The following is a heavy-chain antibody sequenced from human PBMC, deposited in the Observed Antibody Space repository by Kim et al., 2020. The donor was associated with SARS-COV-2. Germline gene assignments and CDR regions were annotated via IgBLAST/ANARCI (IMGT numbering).Heavy chain of an antibody. CDR3: AKDPDMTWGAFDI. CDR2: IWYDGSNK. Sequence: GGSLRLSCAASGFTFSSYGMHWVRQAPGKGLEWVAVIWYDGSNKYYADSVKGRFTISRDNSKNTLYLQMNSLRAEDTAVYYCAKDPDMTWGAFDIWGQGTMVTVSS. D-gene: IGHD2-15*01. CDR1: GFTFSSYG. J-gene: IGHJ3*02. V-gene: IGHV3-33*06.